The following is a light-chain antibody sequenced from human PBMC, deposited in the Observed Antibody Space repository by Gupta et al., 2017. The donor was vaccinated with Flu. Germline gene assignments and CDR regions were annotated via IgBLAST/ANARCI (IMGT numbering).Light chain of an antibody. V-gene: IGLV2-11*01. J-gene: IGLJ2*01. CDR1: SSDVGGYNY. Sequence: SALTQPRSVSRSPGPSVTISCTGTSSDVGGYNYVSWYQQRPGKAPKLMIYDVSKRPSGVPDRFSGSKSGNTASLTSAGLQAEDEADYYCCSYAGSDTSVVFGGGTKLTVL. CDR3: CSYAGSDTSVV. CDR2: DVS.